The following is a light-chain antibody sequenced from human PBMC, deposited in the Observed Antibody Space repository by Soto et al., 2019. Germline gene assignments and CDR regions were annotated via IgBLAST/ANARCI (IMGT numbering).Light chain of an antibody. V-gene: IGLV7-43*01. CDR1: TGAVTRGYY. Sequence: QTVVPQEPSLTVSPGGTVTLTCAPSTGAVTRGYYPNWFQQKPGQAPRALIYSTNNKHSWTPARFSGSLLGGKAALTLSGVQPEDEAEYYCLLSYGGTYVFGTGTKVTVL. CDR2: STN. J-gene: IGLJ1*01. CDR3: LLSYGGTYV.